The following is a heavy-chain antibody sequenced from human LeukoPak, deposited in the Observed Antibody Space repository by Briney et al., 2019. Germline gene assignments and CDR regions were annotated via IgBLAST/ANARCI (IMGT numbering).Heavy chain of an antibody. D-gene: IGHD2-15*01. CDR3: APSVRSGGSYYFDY. J-gene: IGHJ4*02. Sequence: GASVTVSCKASGDSLTKYYIHWVRQAPGQGLEWMGIINPSDGSTTYTQKFQGRVTMTTDTSTSTVNMELSSLRSEDTAVYYCAPSVRSGGSYYFDYWGQGTLVTVSS. V-gene: IGHV1-46*01. CDR2: INPSDGST. CDR1: GDSLTKYY.